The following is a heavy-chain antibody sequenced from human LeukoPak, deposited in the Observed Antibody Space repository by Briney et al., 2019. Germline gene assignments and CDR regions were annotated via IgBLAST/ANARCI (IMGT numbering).Heavy chain of an antibody. CDR1: GVSISSYY. V-gene: IGHV4-59*08. D-gene: IGHD6-13*01. J-gene: IGHJ4*02. CDR3: ARHRIAAAGLDY. CDR2: IYYSGST. Sequence: SETLSLTCTVSGVSISSYYWSWIRQPPGKGLEWVGYIYYSGSTNYNPSLKSRVTISVDTSKNQFSLKLSSVTAADTAVYYCARHRIAAAGLDYWGQGTLVTVSS.